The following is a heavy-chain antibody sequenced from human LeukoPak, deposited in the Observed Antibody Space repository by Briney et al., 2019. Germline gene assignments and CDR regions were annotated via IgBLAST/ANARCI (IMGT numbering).Heavy chain of an antibody. Sequence: ASVTVSCTVSGYTLTELSMHWVRQAPGKGLEWMGGFDPEDDETIYAQKFQGRVTMTEDTSTDTAYMELSGLRSEDTAVYYCATDFWSGPFDYWGQGTLVTVSS. J-gene: IGHJ4*02. CDR1: GYTLTELS. CDR3: ATDFWSGPFDY. D-gene: IGHD3-3*01. V-gene: IGHV1-24*01. CDR2: FDPEDDET.